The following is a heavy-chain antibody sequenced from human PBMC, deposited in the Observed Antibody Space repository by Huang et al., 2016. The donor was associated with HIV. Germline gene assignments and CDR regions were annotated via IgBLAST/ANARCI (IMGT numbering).Heavy chain of an antibody. D-gene: IGHD3-16*01. CDR1: GGSLNNFG. Sequence: QVQLVQSGAEVRKPGSSVKVPCRASGGSLNNFGINWGRQAPGQGLEWMGGIIPRFGTRNDAQRFKDRVTITTDETTGVVHLEVTSLRSDDTAVYFCAKRGGAWGSPYAFDLWGPGTMVTVSS. V-gene: IGHV1-69*05. CDR3: AKRGGAWGSPYAFDL. J-gene: IGHJ3*01. CDR2: IIPRFGTR.